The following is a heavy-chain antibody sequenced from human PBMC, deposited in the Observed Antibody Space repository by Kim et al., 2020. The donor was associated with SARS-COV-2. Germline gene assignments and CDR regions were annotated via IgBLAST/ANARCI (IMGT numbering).Heavy chain of an antibody. CDR2: IYYSGST. CDR3: ARVWGEAAAGTWIWFDP. D-gene: IGHD6-13*01. Sequence: SETLSLTCTVSGGSISSSSYYWGWIRQPPGKGLEWIGSIYYSGSTYYNPSLKSRVTISVDTSKNQFSLKLSSVTAADTAVYYCARVWGEAAAGTWIWFDPWGQGTLVTVSS. V-gene: IGHV4-39*07. J-gene: IGHJ5*02. CDR1: GGSISSSSYY.